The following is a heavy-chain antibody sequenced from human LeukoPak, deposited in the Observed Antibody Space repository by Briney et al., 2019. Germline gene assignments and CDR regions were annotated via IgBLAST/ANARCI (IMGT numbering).Heavy chain of an antibody. CDR2: IYYSGST. CDR3: AADSSGYYEEGTDY. D-gene: IGHD3-22*01. CDR1: GGSISNSSYY. Sequence: SETLSLTCTVSGGSISNSSYYWGWIRQPPGKGLEWIGSIYYSGSTYYNPSLKSRVTISVDTSKNQFSLKLSSVTAADTAVYYCAADSSGYYEEGTDYWGQGTLVTVSS. V-gene: IGHV4-39*07. J-gene: IGHJ4*02.